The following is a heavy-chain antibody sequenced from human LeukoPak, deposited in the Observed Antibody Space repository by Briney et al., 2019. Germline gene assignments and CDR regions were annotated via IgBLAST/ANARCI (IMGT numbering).Heavy chain of an antibody. V-gene: IGHV4-59*01. D-gene: IGHD4-17*01. Sequence: SETLSFTCTVSGGSISSYYWSWIRQPPGKGLEWIGYIYYSGSTNYNPSLKSRVTISADTSKNQFPLKLSSVTAVDTAVYYCARTGTYGDYAEYWGQGTLVTVSS. CDR1: GGSISSYY. CDR3: ARTGTYGDYAEY. CDR2: IYYSGST. J-gene: IGHJ4*02.